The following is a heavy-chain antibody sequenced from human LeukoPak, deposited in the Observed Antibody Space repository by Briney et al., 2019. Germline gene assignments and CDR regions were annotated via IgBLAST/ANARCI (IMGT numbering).Heavy chain of an antibody. J-gene: IGHJ4*02. Sequence: GGSLRLSCAASGFPVSSNYMSWVRQAPGQGLEWVSVIYSGGSTYYTDSVKGRFTISRDNSKNTLYLQMNSLKTEDTAVYYCARVGSSGYDYLDHWGQGTPVTVSS. CDR2: IYSGGST. D-gene: IGHD6-19*01. CDR1: GFPVSSNY. CDR3: ARVGSSGYDYLDH. V-gene: IGHV3-53*01.